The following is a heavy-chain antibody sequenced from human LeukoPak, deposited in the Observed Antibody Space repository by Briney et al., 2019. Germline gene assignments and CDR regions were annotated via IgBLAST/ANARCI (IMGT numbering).Heavy chain of an antibody. CDR2: ISYDGSNK. V-gene: IGHV3-30*18. D-gene: IGHD3-10*01. Sequence: GGSLRLSCAASGSTFSSYGMHWVRQAPGKGLEWVAVISYDGSNKYYADSVKGRFTISRDNSKNTLYLQMNSLRAEDTAVYYCAKVKRFGELLSYYGMDVWGQGTTVTVSS. CDR1: GSTFSSYG. CDR3: AKVKRFGELLSYYGMDV. J-gene: IGHJ6*02.